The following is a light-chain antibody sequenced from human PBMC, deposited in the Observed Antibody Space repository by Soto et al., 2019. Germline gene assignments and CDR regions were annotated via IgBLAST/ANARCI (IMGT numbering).Light chain of an antibody. J-gene: IGKJ4*01. CDR2: GAS. CDR1: QSISSY. Sequence: DIQMTQSPSSLSASVGDRVTITCRASQSISSYLNWYQQKPGKAPKLLIYGASTLQSGVPSRFGGRGSGTDFTLTISSLQAEDFAIYYCQQTYSTPLFSFGGGTKVDIK. V-gene: IGKV1-39*01. CDR3: QQTYSTPLFS.